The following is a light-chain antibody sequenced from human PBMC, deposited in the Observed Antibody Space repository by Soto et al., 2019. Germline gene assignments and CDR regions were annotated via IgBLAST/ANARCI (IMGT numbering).Light chain of an antibody. CDR2: EVS. J-gene: IGLJ1*01. Sequence: QSALTQPPSVSGSPGQSVTISCTGTSSDVGSYNRVSWYQQPPGTAPKLMIYEVSNRPSGVPDRFSGSKSDNTASLTISGLQAEDEADYYCSSYTTSSLYVFGTGTKLTFL. CDR3: SSYTTSSLYV. V-gene: IGLV2-18*02. CDR1: SSDVGSYNR.